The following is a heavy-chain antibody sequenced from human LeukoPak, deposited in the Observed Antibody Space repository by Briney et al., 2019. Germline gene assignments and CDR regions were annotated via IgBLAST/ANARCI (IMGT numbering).Heavy chain of an antibody. Sequence: GGSLRLSCAASGFTFSDYYMSWIRQAPGKGLEWVSYISSSGSTIYYADSVKGRFTISRDNSKSTLHLQMHGLRAEDTAVYYCARDPLDISRWTNAFDIWGQGTTVIVS. D-gene: IGHD5-12*01. CDR1: GFTFSDYY. V-gene: IGHV3-11*04. CDR2: ISSSGSTI. J-gene: IGHJ3*02. CDR3: ARDPLDISRWTNAFDI.